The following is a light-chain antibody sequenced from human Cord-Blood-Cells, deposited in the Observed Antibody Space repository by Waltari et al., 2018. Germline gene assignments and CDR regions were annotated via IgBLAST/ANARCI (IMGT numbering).Light chain of an antibody. CDR2: TAS. CDR1: QSISSW. CDR3: QQYNSYSS. V-gene: IGKV1-5*03. J-gene: IGKJ2*03. Sequence: DIQMTQSPSTLSASVGDRVTFTCRASQSISSWLAWYQQKPGKAPKLLIYTASSLESGVPSRFSGSGSGTEFTLTISSLQPDDFATYYCQQYNSYSSFGQGTKLEIK.